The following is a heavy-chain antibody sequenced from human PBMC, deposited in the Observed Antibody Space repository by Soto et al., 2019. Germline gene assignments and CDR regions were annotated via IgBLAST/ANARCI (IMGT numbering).Heavy chain of an antibody. CDR1: GFTFSSYG. V-gene: IGHV3-30*18. CDR2: ISYDGSNK. Sequence: QVQLVESGGGVVQPGRSLRLSCAASGFTFSSYGMHWVRQAPGKGLEWVAVISYDGSNKYYADSVKGRFTISRDNSKNTLYLQMNGLRPEDTAVNYCAKDAYRSNYDYIWGSNLDYWGQGSPVTVPS. D-gene: IGHD3-16*02. J-gene: IGHJ4*02. CDR3: AKDAYRSNYDYIWGSNLDY.